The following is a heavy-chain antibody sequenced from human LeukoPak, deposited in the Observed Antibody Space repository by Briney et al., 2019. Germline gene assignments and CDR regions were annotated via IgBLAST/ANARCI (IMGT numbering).Heavy chain of an antibody. Sequence: GGSLRLSCAGTGFTFSNYAMTWVRQAPGKGLEWVSAITGGGFSTYYADSVKGRFTISRDNSKNTLYLQMNSLRAEDTAVYYCAKDSGSYSYYFDYWGQGTLVTVSS. J-gene: IGHJ4*02. D-gene: IGHD1-26*01. CDR3: AKDSGSYSYYFDY. CDR1: GFTFSNYA. V-gene: IGHV3-23*01. CDR2: ITGGGFST.